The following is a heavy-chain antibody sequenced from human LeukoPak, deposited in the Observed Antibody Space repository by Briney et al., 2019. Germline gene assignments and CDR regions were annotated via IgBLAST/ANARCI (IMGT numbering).Heavy chain of an antibody. J-gene: IGHJ3*02. Sequence: SVTLSLTCTVSGGSISSHYWSWIRQPPGKGLEWSAYISYSGSTNYSPSLKSRVTISVDTSKNHFSLKLSSVTAADTAVYYCAREGKGLSAFDIWGQGTMVTVSS. CDR2: ISYSGST. V-gene: IGHV4-59*11. CDR3: AREGKGLSAFDI. CDR1: GGSISSHY.